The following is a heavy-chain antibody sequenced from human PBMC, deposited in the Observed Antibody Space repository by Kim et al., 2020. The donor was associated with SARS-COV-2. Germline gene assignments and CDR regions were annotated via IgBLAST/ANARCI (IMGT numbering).Heavy chain of an antibody. D-gene: IGHD5-18*01. CDR2: IYTSGST. CDR3: ARGGYSYGSGYYYYGMDV. J-gene: IGHJ6*02. Sequence: SETLSLTCTVSGGSISSYYWSWIRQPAGKGLEWIGRIYTSGSTNYNPSLKSRVTMSVDTSKNQFSLKLSSVTAADTAVYYCARGGYSYGSGYYYYGMDVWGQGTTVTVSS. V-gene: IGHV4-4*07. CDR1: GGSISSYY.